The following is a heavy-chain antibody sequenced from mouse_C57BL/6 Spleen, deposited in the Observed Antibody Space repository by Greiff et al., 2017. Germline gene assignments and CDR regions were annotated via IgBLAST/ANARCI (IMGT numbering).Heavy chain of an antibody. CDR3: ASPYYYGSSWYFDV. V-gene: IGHV5-17*01. J-gene: IGHJ1*03. D-gene: IGHD1-1*01. CDR1: GFTFSDYG. CDR2: ISSGSSTI. Sequence: EVKLMESGGGLVKPGGSLKLSCAASGFTFSDYGMHWVRQAPEKGLEWVAYISSGSSTIYYADTVKGRFTISRDNAKNTLFLQMTSLRSEDTAMYYCASPYYYGSSWYFDVWGTGTTVTVSS.